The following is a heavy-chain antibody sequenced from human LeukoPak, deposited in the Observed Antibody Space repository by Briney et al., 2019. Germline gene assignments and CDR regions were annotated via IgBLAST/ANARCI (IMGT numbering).Heavy chain of an antibody. CDR3: ARDTRSTSGYYAQ. CDR2: ISSSSSTI. Sequence: GGSLRLSCAASGFTFSSYSMNWVRQAPGKGLEWVSYISSSSSTIYYADSVKGRFTISRDNAKNSLYLQMNSLRAEDTAVYYCARDTRSTSGYYAQWGQGTLVTVSS. D-gene: IGHD3-22*01. J-gene: IGHJ4*02. V-gene: IGHV3-48*04. CDR1: GFTFSSYS.